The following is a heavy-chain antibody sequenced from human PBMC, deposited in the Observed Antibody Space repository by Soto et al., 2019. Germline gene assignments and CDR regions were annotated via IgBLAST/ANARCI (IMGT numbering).Heavy chain of an antibody. Sequence: SETLSLTCIVSGASINSRSSYWGWIRQPPGKGLEWVGTFYSGSTYNNPSLKSRVTISVDTSKNQFSLKLSSVAAEDTAIYYCATPRGIAVGASFDHWGQGTLVTVSS. J-gene: IGHJ5*02. D-gene: IGHD6-19*01. CDR3: ATPRGIAVGASFDH. CDR2: FYSGST. V-gene: IGHV4-39*01. CDR1: GASINSRSSY.